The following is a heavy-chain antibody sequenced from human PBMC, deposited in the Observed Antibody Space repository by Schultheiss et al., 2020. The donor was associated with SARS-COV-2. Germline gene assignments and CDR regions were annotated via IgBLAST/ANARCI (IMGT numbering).Heavy chain of an antibody. CDR2: ISGSGGST. CDR1: GFTFSSYG. Sequence: GGSLRLSCAASGFTFSSYGMHWVRQAPGKGLEWVSAISGSGGSTYYADSVKGRFTISRDNSKNTLYLQMNSLRAEDTAVYYCAKQEAPLRPEDYYYYYMDVWGKGTTVTVSS. CDR3: AKQEAPLRPEDYYYYYMDV. V-gene: IGHV3-23*01. D-gene: IGHD1-14*01. J-gene: IGHJ6*03.